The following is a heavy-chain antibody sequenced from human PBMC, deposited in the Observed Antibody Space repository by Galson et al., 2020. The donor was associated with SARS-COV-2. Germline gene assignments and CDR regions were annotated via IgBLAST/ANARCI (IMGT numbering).Heavy chain of an antibody. J-gene: IGHJ4*02. CDR3: ARGAFD. D-gene: IGHD3-16*01. CDR2: IYDGGDT. Sequence: TGGSLRLSCAASGFTFSSYGMHWVRQAPGKGLEWVAVIYDGGDTYYADSVKGRFTSSRDTSKNMVYLQMNSLRDEDTAVYYCARGAFDWGQGTLVTVSS. V-gene: IGHV3-66*01. CDR1: GFTFSSYG.